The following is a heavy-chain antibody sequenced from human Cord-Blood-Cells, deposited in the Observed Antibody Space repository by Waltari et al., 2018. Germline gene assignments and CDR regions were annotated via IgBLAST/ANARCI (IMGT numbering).Heavy chain of an antibody. CDR1: GGSISSSSYY. D-gene: IGHD3-9*01. V-gene: IGHV4-39*01. Sequence: QLQLQESGPGLVKPSETLSLTCTVSGGSISSSSYYWGWIRQPPGKGLEWIGSIYYSGSTYYNPSLKSRVTISVDTSKNQFSRKLSSVTAADTAVYYCARSYYDILTGYPQFDYWGQGTLVTVSS. J-gene: IGHJ4*02. CDR3: ARSYYDILTGYPQFDY. CDR2: IYYSGST.